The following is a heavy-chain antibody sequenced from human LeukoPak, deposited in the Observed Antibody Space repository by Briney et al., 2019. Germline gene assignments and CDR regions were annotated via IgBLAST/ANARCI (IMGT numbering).Heavy chain of an antibody. V-gene: IGHV4-31*03. CDR3: ARAFFGDSSGYYYFDY. CDR2: IYYSGST. J-gene: IGHJ4*02. D-gene: IGHD3-22*01. Sequence: SETLSLTCTVSGGSISSGGYYWSWIRQHPGKGLEWIGYIYYSGSTYYNPSLKSRVTISVATSKSQFSRKLSSVTAADTAVYYCARAFFGDSSGYYYFDYWGQGTLVTVSS. CDR1: GGSISSGGYY.